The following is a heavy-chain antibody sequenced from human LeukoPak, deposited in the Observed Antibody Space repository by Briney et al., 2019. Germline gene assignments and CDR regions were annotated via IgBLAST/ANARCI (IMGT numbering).Heavy chain of an antibody. Sequence: PSETLSLTCAVSGGSISSSNWWSWVRQPPGKGLEWIGETYHSGSTNYNPSLKSRVTISVDKSKNQFSLKLSSVTAADTAVYYCARDPVATTYYYYGMDVWGQGTTVTVSS. V-gene: IGHV4-4*02. D-gene: IGHD5-12*01. J-gene: IGHJ6*02. CDR2: TYHSGST. CDR3: ARDPVATTYYYYGMDV. CDR1: GGSISSSNW.